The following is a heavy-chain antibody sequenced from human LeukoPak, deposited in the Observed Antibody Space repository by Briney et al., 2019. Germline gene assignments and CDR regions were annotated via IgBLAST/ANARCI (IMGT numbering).Heavy chain of an antibody. CDR3: AREEQLERQPSYGMDV. V-gene: IGHV1-2*04. J-gene: IGHJ6*04. CDR1: GYTFTGYY. Sequence: ASVKISCKASGYTFTGYYMHWVRQAPGQGREWMGWINPNSGGTNYAQKFQGWVTMTRDTSISTAYMELSRLRSDDTAVYYCAREEQLERQPSYGMDVWGKGTTVTVSS. D-gene: IGHD1-1*01. CDR2: INPNSGGT.